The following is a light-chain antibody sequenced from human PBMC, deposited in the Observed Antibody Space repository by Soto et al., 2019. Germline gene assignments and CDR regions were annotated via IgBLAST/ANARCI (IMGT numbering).Light chain of an antibody. J-gene: IGKJ1*01. CDR3: QQYCSTPWT. CDR1: QSVLYSSNNNNY. CDR2: WAS. Sequence: DIVMTQSPDSLAVSLGERATINCKSSQSVLYSSNNNNYLAWYQQKPGQPPKLLIYWASTRESGVPDRFSGSGSGTDFTLTISSLQAEDVAVYYCQQYCSTPWTFGQGTKVEIK. V-gene: IGKV4-1*01.